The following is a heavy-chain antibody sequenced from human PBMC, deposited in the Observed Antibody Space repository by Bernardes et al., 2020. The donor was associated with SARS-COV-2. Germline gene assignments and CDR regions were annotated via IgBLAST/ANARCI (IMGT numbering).Heavy chain of an antibody. CDR1: GLTFTRSS. D-gene: IGHD3-22*01. CDR2: LSSSSSYI. V-gene: IGHV3-21*01. Sequence: GSLPLSCTASGLTFTRSSMNWVRQAPWKGLEWVSSLSSSSSYIYYADSVKGRFTISRDNAKNSLYLQMNSLRAEDTAVYYCARVWPNSSGYYGVDYWGQGTLVTVSS. J-gene: IGHJ4*02. CDR3: ARVWPNSSGYYGVDY.